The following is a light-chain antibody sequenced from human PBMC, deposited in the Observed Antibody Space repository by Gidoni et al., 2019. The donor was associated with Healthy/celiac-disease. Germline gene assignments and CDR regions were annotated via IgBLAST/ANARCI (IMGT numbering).Light chain of an antibody. CDR2: LGS. Sequence: IVMTQSQLSLLVTPGEPSSISCRSSQSLLHSNGYNYLDRYLQKPGQSPQLLIYLGSNRASGVPDRFSGSGSGTDFTLKISRVEAEDVGVYYCMQALQTPRTFGQGTKVEIK. V-gene: IGKV2-28*01. CDR3: MQALQTPRT. J-gene: IGKJ1*01. CDR1: QSLLHSNGYNY.